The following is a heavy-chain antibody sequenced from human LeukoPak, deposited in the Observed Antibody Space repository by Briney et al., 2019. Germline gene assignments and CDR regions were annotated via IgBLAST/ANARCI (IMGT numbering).Heavy chain of an antibody. V-gene: IGHV1-8*03. J-gene: IGHJ4*02. CDR1: VYTFTNYD. CDR2: MNPNSGNT. Sequence: ASVTVSCKSSVYTFTNYDINWVRQATGQGLEWMGWMNPNSGNTGYAQKFQGRVTITRNTSISTAYMELSSLRSEDTAVYYCARGGGYSYGDFDYCGQGTPVTVSS. CDR3: ARGGGYSYGDFDY. D-gene: IGHD5-18*01.